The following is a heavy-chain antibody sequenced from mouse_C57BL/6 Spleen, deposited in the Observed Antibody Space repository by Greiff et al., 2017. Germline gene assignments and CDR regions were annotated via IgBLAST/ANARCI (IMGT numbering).Heavy chain of an antibody. CDR2: IDPETGDT. CDR3: TRYSSYVYYMDY. D-gene: IGHD1-1*01. J-gene: IGHJ4*01. CDR1: GYTFTDYE. V-gene: IGHV1-15*01. Sequence: VQLQQSGAELVRPGASVTLSCTASGYTFTDYEMHWVKQTPVHGLEWIGAIDPETGDTAYKQNVKGKVILTADKSSSTAYLELRSLTSADSAIYYCTRYSSYVYYMDYWGQGTSVTVSS.